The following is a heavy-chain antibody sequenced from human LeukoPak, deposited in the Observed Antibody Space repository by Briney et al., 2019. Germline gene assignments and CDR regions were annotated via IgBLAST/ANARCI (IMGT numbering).Heavy chain of an antibody. J-gene: IGHJ4*02. CDR3: AGLPYCSGGSCYSVYFDY. D-gene: IGHD2-15*01. V-gene: IGHV4-34*01. CDR2: INHSGST. CDR1: GGSFSGYY. Sequence: SETLSLTCAVYGGSFSGYYWSWIRQPPGKVLEWIGEINHSGSTNYNPSLKSRVTISVDTSKNQFSLKLSSVTAADTAVYYCAGLPYCSGGSCYSVYFDYWGQGTLVTVSS.